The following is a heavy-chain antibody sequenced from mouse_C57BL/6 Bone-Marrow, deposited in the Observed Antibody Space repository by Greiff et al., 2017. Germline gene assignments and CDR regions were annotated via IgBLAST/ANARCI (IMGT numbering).Heavy chain of an antibody. J-gene: IGHJ4*01. CDR3: ARGISGGYYAMDY. Sequence: VQLQESGPGLVQPSQSLSITCTVSGFSLTSYGVHWVRQSPGKGLEWLGVIWSGGSTDYNAAFISRLSISKDNSKSQVFFKMNSLQADDTAIYYCARGISGGYYAMDYWGQGTSVTGSS. V-gene: IGHV2-2*01. CDR2: IWSGGST. CDR1: GFSLTSYG.